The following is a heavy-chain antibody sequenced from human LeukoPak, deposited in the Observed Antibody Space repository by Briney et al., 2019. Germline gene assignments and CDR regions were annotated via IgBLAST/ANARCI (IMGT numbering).Heavy chain of an antibody. CDR3: ARGLQVAFDN. CDR2: ISSSGSTK. D-gene: IGHD2-15*01. Sequence: GGSLRLSCAASGFTFNIYEMSWVRQAPGKGLEWVSYISSSGSTKYYADSVKGRLTISRDNAKKSLYLQMNSLRAEDTAVYYCARGLQVAFDNWGQGTLVTVSS. J-gene: IGHJ4*02. V-gene: IGHV3-48*03. CDR1: GFTFNIYE.